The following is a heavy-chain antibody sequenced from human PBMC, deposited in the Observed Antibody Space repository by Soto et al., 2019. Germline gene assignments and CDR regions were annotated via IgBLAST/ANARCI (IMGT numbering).Heavy chain of an antibody. V-gene: IGHV3-66*04. CDR1: GFSVSSNY. J-gene: IGHJ5*02. D-gene: IGHD6-25*01. CDR3: ARQSNPRRNVAATSPLDP. CDR2: HYSGGST. Sequence: PGGSLRLSCAISGFSVSSNYLSWVRQAPGKGLEWVSVHYSGGSTYYADSVQGRFTISRDKSNNTLYLQMRRVRAEDTAVYFCARQSNPRRNVAATSPLDPWGQGTQVTVSS.